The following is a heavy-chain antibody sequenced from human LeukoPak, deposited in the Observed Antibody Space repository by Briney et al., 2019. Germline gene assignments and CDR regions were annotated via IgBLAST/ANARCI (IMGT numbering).Heavy chain of an antibody. CDR2: IYYSGST. Sequence: SQTLSLTCTVSGGSISSGDYYWSRIRQPLGKGLEWIGYIYYSGSTYYNPSLKSQVTISVDTSKNQLSLKLSCVTAADTAVYYCARGAYYDFWSCYPFFDYWGQGTLVTVSS. CDR1: GGSISSGDYY. J-gene: IGHJ4*02. V-gene: IGHV4-30-4*08. D-gene: IGHD3-3*01. CDR3: ARGAYYDFWSCYPFFDY.